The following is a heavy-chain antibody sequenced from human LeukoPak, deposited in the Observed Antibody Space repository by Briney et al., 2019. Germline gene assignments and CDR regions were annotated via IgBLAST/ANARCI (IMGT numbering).Heavy chain of an antibody. Sequence: SETLSLTCTVSGGSISSYYWSWIRQPAGKGLEWIGRIYTSGSTNYNPSLKGRVTMSVDTSKNQFSLKLSSVTAADTAVYYCARHLDSSSWVDYWGQGTLVTVSS. CDR1: GGSISSYY. CDR2: IYTSGST. J-gene: IGHJ4*02. V-gene: IGHV4-4*07. CDR3: ARHLDSSSWVDY. D-gene: IGHD6-13*01.